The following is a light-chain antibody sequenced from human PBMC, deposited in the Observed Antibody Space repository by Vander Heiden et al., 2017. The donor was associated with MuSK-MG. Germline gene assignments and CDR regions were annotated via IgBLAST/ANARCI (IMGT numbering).Light chain of an antibody. Sequence: DIQMTQSPSSLSASVGDRVTITCRASQGISNYLAWYQQKSGKVPKLLIYAASTLQSGVPSRFSRSGSGTDFTLTISSLQPEDVATYYCQKYNSAAWTFGPGTKVEIK. J-gene: IGKJ1*01. CDR3: QKYNSAAWT. V-gene: IGKV1-27*01. CDR2: AAS. CDR1: QGISNY.